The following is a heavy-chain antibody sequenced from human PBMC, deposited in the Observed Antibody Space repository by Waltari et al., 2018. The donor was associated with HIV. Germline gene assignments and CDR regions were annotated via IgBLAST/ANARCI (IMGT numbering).Heavy chain of an antibody. V-gene: IGHV3-23*01. CDR1: GFTFSTRA. CDR3: ARDNSGTY. CDR2: ITISISNT. J-gene: IGHJ4*02. Sequence: EVQLLESGGRLVQPGESLRLSCAASGFTFSTRAMSWLRQAPGKGLGWVSSITISISNTYYADSVNGRFTISRDNSKNTLFLQMNSLRAEDTAIYDCARDNSGTYYGQGTLVTVSS. D-gene: IGHD1-26*01.